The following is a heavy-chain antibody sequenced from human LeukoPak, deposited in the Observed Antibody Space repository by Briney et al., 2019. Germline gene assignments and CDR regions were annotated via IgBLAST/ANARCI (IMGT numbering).Heavy chain of an antibody. V-gene: IGHV3-30*18. Sequence: GGSLRLSCAAPGFTFSSYGMHWVRQAPGKGLEWVAVISYDGSNKYYADPVKGRFTISRDNSKNTLYLQMNSLRAEDTAVYYCAKDYYDSSGYLDYWGQGTLVTVSS. D-gene: IGHD3-22*01. J-gene: IGHJ4*02. CDR2: ISYDGSNK. CDR3: AKDYYDSSGYLDY. CDR1: GFTFSSYG.